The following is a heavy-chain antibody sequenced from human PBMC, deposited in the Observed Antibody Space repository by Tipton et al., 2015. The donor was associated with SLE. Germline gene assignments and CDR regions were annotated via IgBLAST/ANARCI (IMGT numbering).Heavy chain of an antibody. J-gene: IGHJ4*02. CDR2: INHGGST. CDR3: ARAGLTGTDY. V-gene: IGHV4-34*01. D-gene: IGHD7-27*01. Sequence: TLSLTCAVYGGSFSGYYWSWIRQPPGNGLEWIGEINHGGSTNYNPSLKSRVTISVDTSKNQFSLKLSSVTAADTAVYYCARAGLTGTDYWGQGTLVTVSS. CDR1: GGSFSGYY.